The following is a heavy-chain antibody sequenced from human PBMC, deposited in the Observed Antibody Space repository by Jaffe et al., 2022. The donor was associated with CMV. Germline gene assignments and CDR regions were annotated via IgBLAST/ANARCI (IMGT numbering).Heavy chain of an antibody. CDR1: GFSVSSNY. CDR3: ARTYYYDSSGWGTFDI. J-gene: IGHJ3*02. D-gene: IGHD3-22*01. V-gene: IGHV3-53*01. CDR2: IYRGGER. Sequence: EVQLVESGGGLIQPGGSLRLSCAASGFSVSSNYMSWVRQAPGKGLEWVSIIYRGGERYYADSVRGRFTISRDNSKNTLYLQMNSLRVEDTAVYYCARTYYYDSSGWGTFDIWGLGTMVTVSS.